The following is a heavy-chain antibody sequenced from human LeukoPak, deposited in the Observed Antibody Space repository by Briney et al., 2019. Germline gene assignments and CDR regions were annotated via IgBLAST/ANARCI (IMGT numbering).Heavy chain of an antibody. Sequence: SETLSLTCTVSGGSISSGGYYWSWIRQHPGKGLEWIGYIYYSGSTYYNPSLKSRVTISVDTSKNQFSLKLSSVTAADTAVYYCARTDTAMVVTYYFDYWGQGTLVTVSS. CDR1: GGSISSGGYY. J-gene: IGHJ4*02. V-gene: IGHV4-31*03. D-gene: IGHD5-18*01. CDR2: IYYSGST. CDR3: ARTDTAMVVTYYFDY.